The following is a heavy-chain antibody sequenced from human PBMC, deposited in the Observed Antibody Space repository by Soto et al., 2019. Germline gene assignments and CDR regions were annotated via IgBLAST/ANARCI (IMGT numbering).Heavy chain of an antibody. CDR3: TKDPSTGYADH. CDR2: ISRDGSNT. V-gene: IGHV3-23*01. J-gene: IGHJ4*02. D-gene: IGHD3-9*01. CDR1: DFIFLDYA. Sequence: GGSLRLSCAASDFIFLDYAMTWVRQAPGKGLEWVSTISRDGSNTHYADSVKGRFTISRDNSKKTLYLEMSSLRGEDMAFYYCTKDPSTGYADHWGQGTLVTVSP.